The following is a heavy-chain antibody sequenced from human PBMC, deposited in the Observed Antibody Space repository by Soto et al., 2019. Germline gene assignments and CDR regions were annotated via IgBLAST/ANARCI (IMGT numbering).Heavy chain of an antibody. CDR2: IYYSGST. Sequence: SETLSLTCPVSGGSISSSIYYWGWIRQPPGKGLEWIGSIYYSGSTYYNPSLKSRVTISVDTSKNQFSLKLSSVTAADTAVYYCARHGLVFYYYYGMDVWGQGTTVTVSS. D-gene: IGHD6-19*01. CDR3: ARHGLVFYYYYGMDV. CDR1: GGSISSSIYY. V-gene: IGHV4-39*01. J-gene: IGHJ6*02.